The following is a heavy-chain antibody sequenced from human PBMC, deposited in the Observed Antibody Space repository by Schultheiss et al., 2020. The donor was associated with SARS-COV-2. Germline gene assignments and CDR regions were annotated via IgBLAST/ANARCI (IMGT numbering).Heavy chain of an antibody. CDR3: ARDSSGYYSPYYFDY. D-gene: IGHD3-22*01. J-gene: IGHJ4*02. CDR2: INHRGST. Sequence: SQTLSLTCAVYGGSFSGYYWSWIRQPPGKGLEWIGEINHRGSTNYNPSLKSRVTISLDTSKNQFSLKLSSVNAADTAVYYCARDSSGYYSPYYFDYWGQGTLVTVSS. CDR1: GGSFSGYY. V-gene: IGHV4-34*01.